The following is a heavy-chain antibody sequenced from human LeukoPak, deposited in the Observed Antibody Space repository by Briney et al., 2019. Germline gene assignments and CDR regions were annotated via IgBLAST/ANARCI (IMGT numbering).Heavy chain of an antibody. D-gene: IGHD2-21*02. Sequence: GESLKISCKGSGYSFTSYWIGWVRQMPGKGLECVGIIYPGDSDTRYSPSFQGQVTISADKSISTAYLQWSSLKASDTAMYYCARHPYCGGDCYTWNDYWGQGTLVTVSS. CDR1: GYSFTSYW. CDR2: IYPGDSDT. J-gene: IGHJ4*02. CDR3: ARHPYCGGDCYTWNDY. V-gene: IGHV5-51*01.